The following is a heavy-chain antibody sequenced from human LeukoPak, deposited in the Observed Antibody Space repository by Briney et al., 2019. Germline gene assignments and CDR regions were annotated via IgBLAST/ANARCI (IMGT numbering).Heavy chain of an antibody. V-gene: IGHV3-23*01. J-gene: IGHJ4*02. CDR2: ISVSGGST. CDR1: GFTFSSYA. D-gene: IGHD2-21*01. Sequence: PGGPLRLSCAASGFTFSSYAMSWVRQAPGKGLEWVSTISVSGGSTYYADSVEGRLAISRDNSKNTLFLQMNSLRAEDTAVYYCARGAASRQELCDYWGQGTLVTVSS. CDR3: ARGAASRQELCDY.